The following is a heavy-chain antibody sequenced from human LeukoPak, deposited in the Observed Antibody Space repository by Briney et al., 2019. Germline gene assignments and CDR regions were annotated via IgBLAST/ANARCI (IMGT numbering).Heavy chain of an antibody. CDR3: ATARDSSGYYCDY. CDR2: IWYDGSNK. CDR1: GFTFSSYG. J-gene: IGHJ4*02. D-gene: IGHD3-22*01. Sequence: PGRSLRLSCAASGFTFSSYGMHWVRQAPGKGLEWVAVIWYDGSNKYYADSVKGRFTISRDNSKNTLYLQMNSLRAEDTAVYYCATARDSSGYYCDYWGQGTLVTVSS. V-gene: IGHV3-33*01.